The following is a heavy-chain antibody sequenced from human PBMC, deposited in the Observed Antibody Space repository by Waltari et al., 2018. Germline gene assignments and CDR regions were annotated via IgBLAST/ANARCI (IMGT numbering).Heavy chain of an antibody. V-gene: IGHV4-34*01. D-gene: IGHD5-18*01. CDR2: INHSGST. J-gene: IGHJ4*02. CDR3: ARGMVDTAMVTSVLAFDY. CDR1: GGSFSGYY. Sequence: QVQLQQWGAGLLKPSETLSLTCAVYGGSFSGYYWSWIRQPPGKGLEWIGEINHSGSTNYHPSLKSRVTISVDTAKNQFSLKLSAVTAADTAVYYCARGMVDTAMVTSVLAFDYWGQGTLVTVSS.